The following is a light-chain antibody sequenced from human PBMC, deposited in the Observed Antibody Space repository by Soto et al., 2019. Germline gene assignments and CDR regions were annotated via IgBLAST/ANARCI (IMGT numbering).Light chain of an antibody. CDR2: AAS. CDR3: QQYNNWLGT. CDR1: QGISRS. J-gene: IGKJ1*01. Sequence: DIQMTQSPSSVSASVGDRVTISCQASQGISRSLAWYQQKPGKAPKFLIYAASSLQSGVPSRFSGSGSGTEFTLTISSLQSEDFAVYYCQQYNNWLGTFCQGTKVDIK. V-gene: IGKV1D-16*01.